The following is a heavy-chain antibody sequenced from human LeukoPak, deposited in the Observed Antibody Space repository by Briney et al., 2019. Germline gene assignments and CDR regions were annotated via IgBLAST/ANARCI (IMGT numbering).Heavy chain of an antibody. Sequence: GGSLRLSCAASGFPSGTYLMHWVRQAPGKGLVWVSHINSDGSSTAYADSVKGRFTISRDNAKNTLYLQMNSLRAQDTAVYYCARDRDHSFDYWGQGNLVTVSS. CDR3: ARDRDHSFDY. CDR1: GFPSGTYL. J-gene: IGHJ4*02. CDR2: INSDGSST. V-gene: IGHV3-74*03.